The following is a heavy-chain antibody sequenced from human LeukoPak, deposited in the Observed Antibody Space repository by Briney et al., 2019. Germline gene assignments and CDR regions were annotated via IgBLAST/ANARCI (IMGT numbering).Heavy chain of an antibody. CDR1: GFRFNSYS. J-gene: IGHJ4*02. CDR3: AIAKGPVDIVVAATGVFGY. V-gene: IGHV3-48*04. Sequence: GGSLRLSWAASGFRFNSYSMNWVRQAPGKGLEWLSYISSSTTTTYYADAVKGRFTISRDNAQNSLYLQMNSLRVEDTAVYYCAIAKGPVDIVVAATGVFGYWGQGTLVTVSS. CDR2: ISSSTTTT. D-gene: IGHD6-19*01.